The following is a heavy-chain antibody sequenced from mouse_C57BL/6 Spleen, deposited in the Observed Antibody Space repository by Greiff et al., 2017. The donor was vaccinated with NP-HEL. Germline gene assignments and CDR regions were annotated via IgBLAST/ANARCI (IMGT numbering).Heavy chain of an antibody. CDR3: ARDDGYYVYFDV. J-gene: IGHJ1*03. D-gene: IGHD2-3*01. CDR1: GYSITSGYD. V-gene: IGHV3-1*01. CDR2: ISYSGST. Sequence: EVKVVESGPGMVKPSQSLSLTCTVTGYSITSGYDWHWIRHFPGNKLEWMGYISYSGSTNYNPSLKSRISITHDTSKNHFFLKLNSVTTEDTATYYCARDDGYYVYFDVWGTGTTVTVSS.